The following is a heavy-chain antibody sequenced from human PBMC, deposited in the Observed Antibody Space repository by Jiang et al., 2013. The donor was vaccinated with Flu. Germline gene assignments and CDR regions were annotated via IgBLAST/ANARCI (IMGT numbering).Heavy chain of an antibody. D-gene: IGHD5-18*01. Sequence: GPGLVKPSGTLSLTCAVSGGSISSSNWWSWVRQPPGKGLEWIGQIYHTGSANYNPSLKSRVTISVDKSKNQFSLKVTSVTAADTAVYYCARDQSTAIVAWVYWGQGTLTHRLL. CDR2: IYHTGSA. CDR1: GGSISSSNW. CDR3: ARDQSTAIVAWVY. V-gene: IGHV4-4*02. J-gene: IGHJ4*02.